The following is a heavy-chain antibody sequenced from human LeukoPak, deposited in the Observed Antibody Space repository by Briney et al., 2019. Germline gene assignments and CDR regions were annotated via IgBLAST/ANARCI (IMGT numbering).Heavy chain of an antibody. CDR3: AKRGVVIRVILVGFHKEAYYFDS. CDR2: ISDSGGRT. J-gene: IGHJ4*02. Sequence: VGSLRLSCAVSGITLSNYGMSGVRQARGKGVEWVAGISDSGGRTNYADAVKGRFTISGDNPKNTLYLQRNSMRAEDTAVYFCAKRGVVIRVILVGFHKEAYYFDSWGQGALVTVSS. CDR1: GITLSNYG. D-gene: IGHD3-22*01. V-gene: IGHV3-23*01.